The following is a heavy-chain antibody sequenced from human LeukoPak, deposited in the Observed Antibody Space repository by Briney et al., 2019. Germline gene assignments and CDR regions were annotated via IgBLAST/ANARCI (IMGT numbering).Heavy chain of an antibody. CDR3: ARTTMVRGVIIMVRFAYGMDV. Sequence: PSETLSLTCTVYGGSFSGYYWSWIRQPPGKGLEWIGETNHSGSTNYNPSLKSRVTISVDTSKNQFSLKLSSVTAADTAVYYCARTTMVRGVIIMVRFAYGMDVWGQGTTVTVSS. V-gene: IGHV4-34*01. J-gene: IGHJ6*02. CDR2: TNHSGST. CDR1: GGSFSGYY. D-gene: IGHD3-10*01.